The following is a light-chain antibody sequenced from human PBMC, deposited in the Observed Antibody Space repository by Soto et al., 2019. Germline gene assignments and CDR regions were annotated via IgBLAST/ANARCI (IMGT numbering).Light chain of an antibody. CDR3: QQYGSSLLT. Sequence: EIVLTQSPCTLSFSPWERATLSCRASQSVSSNYLAWYQQRPGQAPRILIYGAPSRATGIPDRFSGSGSGTDFTLTISRLEPEDVAVYYCQQYGSSLLTFGGGTKVDIK. CDR1: QSVSSNY. J-gene: IGKJ4*01. CDR2: GAP. V-gene: IGKV3-20*01.